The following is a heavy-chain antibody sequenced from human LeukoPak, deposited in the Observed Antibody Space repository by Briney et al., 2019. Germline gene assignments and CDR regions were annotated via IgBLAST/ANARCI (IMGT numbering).Heavy chain of an antibody. D-gene: IGHD6-13*01. Sequence: PGGSLRLSCEVSGFTFTDYWMNWVRQAPGKGPEWVASIRQDGSEKTYVDSVKGRFTISRDNTKNSLSFQLNGLRAEDTAVYYCARDGTAAGLYFDLWGQGTLVTVSS. V-gene: IGHV3-7*01. CDR2: IRQDGSEK. J-gene: IGHJ4*01. CDR1: GFTFTDYW. CDR3: ARDGTAAGLYFDL.